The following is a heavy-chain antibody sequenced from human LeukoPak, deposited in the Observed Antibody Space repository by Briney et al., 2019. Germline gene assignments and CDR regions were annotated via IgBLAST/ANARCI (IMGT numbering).Heavy chain of an antibody. CDR1: GGTFSSYA. Sequence: SVKVSCKASGGTFSSYAISWVRQAPGQGLEWMGGIIPIFGTANYAQKFQGRVTITTDESTSTAYMELSSLGSEDTAVYYCARHGDFPFTRYYYYMDVWGKGTTVTVSS. CDR3: ARHGDFPFTRYYYYMDV. CDR2: IIPIFGTA. V-gene: IGHV1-69*05. J-gene: IGHJ6*03. D-gene: IGHD4-17*01.